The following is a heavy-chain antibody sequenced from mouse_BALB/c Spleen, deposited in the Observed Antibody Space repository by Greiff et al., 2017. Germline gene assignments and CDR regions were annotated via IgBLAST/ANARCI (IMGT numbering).Heavy chain of an antibody. Sequence: VKLVESGPGLVQPSQSLSITCTVSGFSLTSYGVHWVRQSPGKGLEWLGVIWSGGSTDYNAAFISRLSISKDNSKSQVFFKMNSLQANDTAIYYCARNVYYGYDPWYFDVWGAGTTVTGSS. CDR3: ARNVYYGYDPWYFDV. D-gene: IGHD2-2*01. J-gene: IGHJ1*01. CDR1: GFSLTSYG. CDR2: IWSGGST. V-gene: IGHV2-2*02.